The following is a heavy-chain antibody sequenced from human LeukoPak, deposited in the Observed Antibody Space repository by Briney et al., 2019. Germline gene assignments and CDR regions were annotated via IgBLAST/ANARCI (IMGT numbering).Heavy chain of an antibody. CDR1: GGSISSYY. D-gene: IGHD3-10*01. CDR2: IYYSGST. J-gene: IGHJ4*02. V-gene: IGHV4-59*12. CDR3: ASGYYGSGSYSALDY. Sequence: SETLSLTCTVSGGSISSYYWSWIRQPPGKGLEWIGYIYYSGSTNYNPSLKSRVTISVDTSKNQFSLKLSSVTAADTAVYYFASGYYGSGSYSALDYWGQGTLVTVSS.